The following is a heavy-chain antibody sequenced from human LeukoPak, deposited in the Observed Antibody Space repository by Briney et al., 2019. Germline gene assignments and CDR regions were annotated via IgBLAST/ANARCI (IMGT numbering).Heavy chain of an antibody. CDR3: AKSQYSSSWYYFDY. D-gene: IGHD6-13*01. CDR2: VTASGGST. J-gene: IGHJ4*02. V-gene: IGHV3-23*01. Sequence: GGSLRLSCVASGFTFSSYAMTWVRQAPGMGLEWVSAVTASGGSTYYADSVKGRFTISRDNSRNTLYLQMNSLRADDTAVYYCAKSQYSSSWYYFDYWGQGTLVTVSS. CDR1: GFTFSSYA.